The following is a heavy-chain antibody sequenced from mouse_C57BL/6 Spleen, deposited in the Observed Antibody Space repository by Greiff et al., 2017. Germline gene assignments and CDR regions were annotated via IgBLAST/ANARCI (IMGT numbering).Heavy chain of an antibody. Sequence: EVMLVESGGGLVQPGGSMKLSCVASGFTFSNYWMNWVRQSPEKGLEWVAQIRLKSDNYATHYAESVKGRFTISRDDSKSSVYLQMNNLRAEDTGIYYCTGEGWLLGFAYWGQGTLVTVSA. V-gene: IGHV6-3*01. J-gene: IGHJ3*01. CDR2: IRLKSDNYAT. CDR3: TGEGWLLGFAY. D-gene: IGHD2-3*01. CDR1: GFTFSNYW.